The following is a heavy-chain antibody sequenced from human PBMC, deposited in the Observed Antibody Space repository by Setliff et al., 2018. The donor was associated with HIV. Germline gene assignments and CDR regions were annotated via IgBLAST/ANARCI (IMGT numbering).Heavy chain of an antibody. J-gene: IGHJ3*02. D-gene: IGHD2-2*01. V-gene: IGHV1-2*02. CDR3: ARVDCSSTRCYAFDI. Sequence: ASVKVSCKASGYTFTDYYMHWMRQAPGRGLEWMGWIYPKSGDTNYAQKFQGRVTMTRDTSISAAYMELSRLRSDDTAVYYCARVDCSSTRCYAFDIWGQGTMVTVSS. CDR1: GYTFTDYY. CDR2: IYPKSGDT.